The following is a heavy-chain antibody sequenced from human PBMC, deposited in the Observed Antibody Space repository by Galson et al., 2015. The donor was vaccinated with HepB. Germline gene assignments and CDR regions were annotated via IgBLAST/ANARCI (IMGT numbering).Heavy chain of an antibody. Sequence: SLRLSCAASGFTFSSYDMHWVRQAPGKGLEWVAVISYDGSNKYYADSVKGRFTISRDNSKNTLYLQMNSLRAEDTAVYYCAKDRVGGSWLGVGGSLGVWGKGTTVTVSS. J-gene: IGHJ6*04. D-gene: IGHD6-13*01. CDR3: AKDRVGGSWLGVGGSLGV. CDR2: ISYDGSNK. V-gene: IGHV3-30*18. CDR1: GFTFSSYD.